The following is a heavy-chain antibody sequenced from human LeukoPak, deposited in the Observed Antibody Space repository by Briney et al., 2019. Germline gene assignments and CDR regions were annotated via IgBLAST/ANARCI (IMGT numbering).Heavy chain of an antibody. V-gene: IGHV3-21*01. CDR1: GFTFSSYS. J-gene: IGHJ4*02. D-gene: IGHD5-12*01. Sequence: PGGSLRLSCAASGFTFSSYSMNWVRQAPGKGLEWVSSISSSSSYIYYADSVKGRFTISRDNAKNSLYLQMNSLRAEDTAVYYCARASRGYGGYSQRWGQGTLVTVSS. CDR3: ARASRGYGGYSQR. CDR2: ISSSSSYI.